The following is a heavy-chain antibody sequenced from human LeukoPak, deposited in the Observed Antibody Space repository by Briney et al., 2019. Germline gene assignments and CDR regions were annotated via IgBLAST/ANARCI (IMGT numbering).Heavy chain of an antibody. D-gene: IGHD5-12*01. Sequence: PGGSLRLSCAASGFTFSSYAMSWVRQAPGKGLEWVSAISGSGGSTYYADSVKGRFTISRDNSKNTLYLQMNSLRAEDTAVYYCAKDLTSVWWLQEFHYFDYWGQGTLVTVSS. CDR2: ISGSGGST. V-gene: IGHV3-23*01. CDR3: AKDLTSVWWLQEFHYFDY. J-gene: IGHJ4*02. CDR1: GFTFSSYA.